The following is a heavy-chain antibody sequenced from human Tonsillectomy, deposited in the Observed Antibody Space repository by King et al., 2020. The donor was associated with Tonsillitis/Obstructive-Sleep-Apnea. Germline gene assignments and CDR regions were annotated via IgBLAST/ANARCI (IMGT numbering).Heavy chain of an antibody. Sequence: VQLQQWGAGLLKPSETLSLTCGVFGGSFSGYYWSWIRQTPGKGLEWIGEIDHSGSTNNNPSLKSRVTISVDTSKNQFSLNLNSVTAADTAVYYCARGSVEQDWAFDYWGQGTLVTVSS. V-gene: IGHV4-34*01. D-gene: IGHD3/OR15-3a*01. CDR3: ARGSVEQDWAFDY. J-gene: IGHJ4*02. CDR2: IDHSGST. CDR1: GGSFSGYY.